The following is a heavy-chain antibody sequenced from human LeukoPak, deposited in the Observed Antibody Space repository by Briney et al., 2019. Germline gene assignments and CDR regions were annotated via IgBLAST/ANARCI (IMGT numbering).Heavy chain of an antibody. CDR3: TSHGGNSAGSLSDY. V-gene: IGHV4-39*07. CDR1: GGSISSSSYY. D-gene: IGHD4-23*01. J-gene: IGHJ4*02. Sequence: SETLSLTCTVSGGSISSSSYYWGWIRQPPGKGLEWIGSIYYSGSTYYNPSLKSRVTISVDTSKNQFSLKLSSVTAADTAVYYCTSHGGNSAGSLSDYWGQGTLVTVSS. CDR2: IYYSGST.